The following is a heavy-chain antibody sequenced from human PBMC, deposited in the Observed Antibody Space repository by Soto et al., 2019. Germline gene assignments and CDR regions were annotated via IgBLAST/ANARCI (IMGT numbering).Heavy chain of an antibody. J-gene: IGHJ6*02. CDR2: IDPSDSYT. CDR3: ARTSMQSRGYSYGHGGMDV. Sequence: EVQLVQSGAEVKKPGESLRISCKGSGYSFTSYWISWVRQMPGKGLECMGRIDPSDSYTNYSPSFQGHVPISADKSISTAYLQWSSLKASDTAMYYCARTSMQSRGYSYGHGGMDVWGQGTTVTVSS. CDR1: GYSFTSYW. D-gene: IGHD5-18*01. V-gene: IGHV5-10-1*01.